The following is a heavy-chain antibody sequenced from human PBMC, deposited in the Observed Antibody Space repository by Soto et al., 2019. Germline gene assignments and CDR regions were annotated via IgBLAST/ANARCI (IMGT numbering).Heavy chain of an antibody. J-gene: IGHJ4*02. Sequence: PGGSLRLSCAASGFTFSNAWMSWVRQAPGKGLEWVGRIKSKTDGGTTDYAAPVKGRFTISRDDSKNTLYLQMNSLKTEDTAVYYCTTDSGDFWSGYRRHSIDYWGQGTLVTVSS. CDR1: GFTFSNAW. D-gene: IGHD3-3*01. CDR3: TTDSGDFWSGYRRHSIDY. V-gene: IGHV3-15*01. CDR2: IKSKTDGGTT.